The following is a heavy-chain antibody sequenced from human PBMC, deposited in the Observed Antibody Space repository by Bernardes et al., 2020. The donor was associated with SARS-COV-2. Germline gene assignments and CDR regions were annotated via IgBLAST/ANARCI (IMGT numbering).Heavy chain of an antibody. D-gene: IGHD6-19*01. V-gene: IGHV1-18*04. CDR3: GRDETVAGTPLWYGMDV. Sequence: ASVKVSCKASGYTFTSYGISWVRQAPGQGLEWMGWISAPNGITNYAQKLQGRVTMTTDTSTRTAYMELRSLRSDDTAVYYCGRDETVAGTPLWYGMDVWGQGTTVTVSS. J-gene: IGHJ6*02. CDR1: GYTFTSYG. CDR2: ISAPNGIT.